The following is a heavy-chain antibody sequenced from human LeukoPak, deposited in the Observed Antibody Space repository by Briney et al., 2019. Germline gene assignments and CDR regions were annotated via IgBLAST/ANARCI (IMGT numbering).Heavy chain of an antibody. J-gene: IGHJ4*02. D-gene: IGHD1-26*01. CDR3: AKVFIVEPAVDY. Sequence: GGSLRLSCEASGVTFSSYVMSWVRQAPGKGPEWVSGISGSGGGTYYADSVKGRFTISRDNSKNTLYLQMNSLRAEDTAVYYCAKVFIVEPAVDYWGQGTLVTVSS. CDR2: ISGSGGGT. CDR1: GVTFSSYV. V-gene: IGHV3-23*01.